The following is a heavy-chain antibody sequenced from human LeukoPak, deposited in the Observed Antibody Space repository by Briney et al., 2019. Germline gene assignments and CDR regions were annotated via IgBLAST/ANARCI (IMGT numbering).Heavy chain of an antibody. J-gene: IGHJ1*01. CDR3: ARYPRGGLLLFGH. Sequence: PGGSLRLSCADSGFTFSSYSMQGVRQAPGKRLEWVSSISSSSSYIYYADSVKGRFTISRDNSKNSLYLQMNSLRAEDTAVYYCARYPRGGLLLFGHWVQDNLVPVSS. CDR2: ISSSSSYI. D-gene: IGHD1-26*01. V-gene: IGHV3-21*01. CDR1: GFTFSSYS.